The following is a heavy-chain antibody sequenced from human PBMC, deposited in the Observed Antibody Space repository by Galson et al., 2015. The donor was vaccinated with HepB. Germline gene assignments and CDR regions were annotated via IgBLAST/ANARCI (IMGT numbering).Heavy chain of an antibody. CDR3: TRRWAAAGTYYYYGMDV. CDR1: GFTFSGSA. Sequence: SLRLSCAASGFTFSGSAMHWVRQASGKGLEWVGRIRSKANSYATAYAASVKGRFTISRDDSKNTAYLQMNSLKTEDTAVYYCTRRWAAAGTYYYYGMDVWGQGTTVTVSS. CDR2: IRSKANSYAT. J-gene: IGHJ6*02. V-gene: IGHV3-73*01. D-gene: IGHD6-13*01.